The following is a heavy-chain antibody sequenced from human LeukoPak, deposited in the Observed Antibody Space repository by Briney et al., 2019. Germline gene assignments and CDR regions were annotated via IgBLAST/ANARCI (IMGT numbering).Heavy chain of an antibody. J-gene: IGHJ4*02. CDR2: IYSGGST. CDR3: ARLGDYSNKD. Sequence: PGGSLRLSCAASGFTVSSNYMSWVRQAPGKGLEWVSVIYSGGSTYYADSVKGRFTISRDISKNTLYLQMNSLSAEDTAVYYCARLGDYSNKDWGQGTLVTVSS. CDR1: GFTVSSNY. D-gene: IGHD4-11*01. V-gene: IGHV3-53*01.